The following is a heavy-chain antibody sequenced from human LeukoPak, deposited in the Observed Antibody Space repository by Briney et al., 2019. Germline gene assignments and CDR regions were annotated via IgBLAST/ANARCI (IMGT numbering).Heavy chain of an antibody. V-gene: IGHV4-38-2*02. CDR1: GYSISSGYY. J-gene: IGHJ4*02. Sequence: SETLSLTCTVSGYSISSGYYWGWIRQPPGKGLEWIGSIYHSGSTYYNPSLKSRVTISVDTSKNQFSLKLSSVTAADTAVYYCARAAYGIAVAGTNFDYWGQGTLVTVSS. CDR3: ARAAYGIAVAGTNFDY. CDR2: IYHSGST. D-gene: IGHD6-19*01.